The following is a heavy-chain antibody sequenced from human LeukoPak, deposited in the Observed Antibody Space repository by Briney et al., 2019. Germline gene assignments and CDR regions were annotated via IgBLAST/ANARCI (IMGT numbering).Heavy chain of an antibody. D-gene: IGHD3-22*01. CDR2: INHSGST. V-gene: IGHV4-34*01. Sequence: SETLSLTCAVYGGSFSGYYWSWIRQPPGQGLEWIGEINHSGSTNYNPSLKSRVTISVDTSKNQFSLKLSSVTAADTAVYYCARGTGYYDSSGYYSFDYWGQGTLVTVSS. CDR3: ARGTGYYDSSGYYSFDY. CDR1: GGSFSGYY. J-gene: IGHJ4*02.